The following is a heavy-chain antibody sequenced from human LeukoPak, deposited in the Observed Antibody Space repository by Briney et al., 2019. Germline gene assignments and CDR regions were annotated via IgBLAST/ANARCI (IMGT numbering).Heavy chain of an antibody. Sequence: SEALSLTCAVSGYSINSGCFWGWIRQPPGRGLEWIGSIYHSGSTYYKPSLKSRVTISVDTSKNQFSLKLSSVTAADTAVYYCARGVVVSPAPLYYMDVWGKGATVTVSS. CDR1: GYSINSGCF. J-gene: IGHJ6*03. CDR2: IYHSGST. V-gene: IGHV4-38-2*01. D-gene: IGHD2-15*01. CDR3: ARGVVVSPAPLYYMDV.